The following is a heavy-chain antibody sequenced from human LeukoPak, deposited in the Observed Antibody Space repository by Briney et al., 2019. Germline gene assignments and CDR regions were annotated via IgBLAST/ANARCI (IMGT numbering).Heavy chain of an antibody. CDR1: GFTFSSYA. CDR2: ISYDGSNK. J-gene: IGHJ4*02. D-gene: IGHD2-2*01. CDR3: ARDSGWEVVPALDY. Sequence: GGSLGLSCAASGFTFSSYAMHWVRQAPGKGLEWVAVISYDGSNKYYADSVKGRFTISRDNSKNTLYLQMNSLRAEDTAVYYCARDSGWEVVPALDYWGQGTLVTVSS. V-gene: IGHV3-30-3*01.